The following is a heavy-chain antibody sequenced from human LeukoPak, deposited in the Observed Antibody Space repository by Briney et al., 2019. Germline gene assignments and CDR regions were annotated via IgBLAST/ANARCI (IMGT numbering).Heavy chain of an antibody. D-gene: IGHD4-11*01. CDR1: GFTFSSYW. Sequence: GGSLRLSCAASGFTFSSYWMNWVRQAPGKGLEWVSYISSSSSTIYYADSVKGRFTISRDNAKNSLYLQMNSLRDEDTAVYYCARDSNYYYYYGMDVWGQGTTVTVSS. CDR3: ARDSNYYYYYGMDV. CDR2: ISSSSSTI. V-gene: IGHV3-48*02. J-gene: IGHJ6*02.